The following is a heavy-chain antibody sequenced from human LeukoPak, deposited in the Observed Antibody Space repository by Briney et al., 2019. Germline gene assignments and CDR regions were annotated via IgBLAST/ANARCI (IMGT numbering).Heavy chain of an antibody. CDR1: GYTFTSYD. CDR3: ARGRPYYYDSSGYRDY. Sequence: ASVKVSCKASGYTFTSYDINWVRQATGQGLEWMGWMNPNSGNTGYAQKFQGRVTKTRNTSISTAYMELSSLRSEDTAVYYCARGRPYYYDSSGYRDYWGQGTLVTVSS. J-gene: IGHJ4*02. CDR2: MNPNSGNT. D-gene: IGHD3-22*01. V-gene: IGHV1-8*01.